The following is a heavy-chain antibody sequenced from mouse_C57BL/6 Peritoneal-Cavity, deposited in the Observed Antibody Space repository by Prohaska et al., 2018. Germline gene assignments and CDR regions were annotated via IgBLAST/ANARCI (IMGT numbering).Heavy chain of an antibody. J-gene: IGHJ3*01. CDR2: IYPGDGDT. CDR1: GYAFSSYW. CDR3: ARSQDAWFAY. Sequence: CKASGYAFSSYWMNWVKQRPGKGLEWIGQIYPGDGDTNYNGKVKGKATLTADKSSSTAYMQLSSLTSEDSAVYFCARSQDAWFAYWGQGTLVTVSA. V-gene: IGHV1-80*01.